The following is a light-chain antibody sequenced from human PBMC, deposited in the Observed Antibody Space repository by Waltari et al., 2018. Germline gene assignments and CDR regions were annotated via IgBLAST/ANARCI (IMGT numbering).Light chain of an antibody. CDR1: SSDVGGYNY. CDR3: SSLAGGGYVV. V-gene: IGLV2-8*01. CDR2: EVS. Sequence: QSALTQPPSASGSPGQSVTISCTGTSSDVGGYNYVSWYQQHPGKAPKLMIYEVSDGPSGVPDRFSGSKSGNKASLTVSGLQADDEADYYCSSLAGGGYVVFGGGTKVTVL. J-gene: IGLJ2*01.